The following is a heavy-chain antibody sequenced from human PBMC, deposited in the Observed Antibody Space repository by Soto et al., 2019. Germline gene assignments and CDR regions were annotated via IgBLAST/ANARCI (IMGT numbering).Heavy chain of an antibody. CDR1: GGSISSGGYF. CDR3: ESGPDSYDISGYFEP. D-gene: IGHD3-22*01. Sequence: SETLSLTCTVSGGSISSGGYFWSWIRQRPGKGLEWIGYMSYSGPNHYNPSLKSRATISVDTPENQFFLKLSSATAAETAVYFCESGPDSYDISGYFEPWGQGTLVTVSS. CDR2: MSYSGPN. J-gene: IGHJ5*02. V-gene: IGHV4-31*03.